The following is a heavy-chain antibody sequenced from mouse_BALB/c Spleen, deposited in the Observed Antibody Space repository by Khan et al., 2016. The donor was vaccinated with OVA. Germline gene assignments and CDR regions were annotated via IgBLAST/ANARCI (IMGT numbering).Heavy chain of an antibody. D-gene: IGHD1-1*01. Sequence: QVQLQQSGAELAKPGASVKMSCKASGYTFINYWILWVKQRPGQGLEWIGYINPSTGYTEYHQNFKDKATLTADKSYSTAYMQLCSLTSEDSAVYYCARRGLRWDFDYWGQGTTLTVSS. CDR1: GYTFINYW. J-gene: IGHJ2*01. CDR2: INPSTGYT. V-gene: IGHV1-7*01. CDR3: ARRGLRWDFDY.